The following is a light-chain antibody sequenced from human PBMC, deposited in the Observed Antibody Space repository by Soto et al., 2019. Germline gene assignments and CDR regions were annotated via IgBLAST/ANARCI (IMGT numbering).Light chain of an antibody. Sequence: DIVMTQSPDSLAVSLGERATINCKSSQSVLYSSNNKNYLAWYQQKPGQPPKLLIYWASTRESGVPDRFSGSGSGTDFTLTISSLQAEDVALYYCQQYYSTPFTFGHGTKVDIK. CDR3: QQYYSTPFT. CDR2: WAS. V-gene: IGKV4-1*01. CDR1: QSVLYSSNNKNY. J-gene: IGKJ3*01.